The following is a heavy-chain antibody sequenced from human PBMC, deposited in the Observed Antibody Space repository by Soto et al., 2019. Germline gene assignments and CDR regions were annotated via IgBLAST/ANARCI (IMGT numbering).Heavy chain of an antibody. CDR2: IITIFGTA. D-gene: IGHD3-3*01. CDR1: GGTFSSYA. V-gene: IGHV1-69*13. CDR3: ARDITIFGVVTRGWFYP. J-gene: IGHJ5*02. Sequence: SVKVSCKASGGTFSSYAISWVRQAPGQGLEWMGGIITIFGTANYAQKFQGRVTITADESTSTAYMELSSLRSEDTAVYYCARDITIFGVVTRGWFYPWGQGTLVTVSS.